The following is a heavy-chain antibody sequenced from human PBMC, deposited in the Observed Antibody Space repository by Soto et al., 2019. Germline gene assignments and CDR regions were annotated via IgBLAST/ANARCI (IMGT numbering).Heavy chain of an antibody. Sequence: QVQLVEAGGGVVQPGRSLRLSCAASGFTFSTFGMHWVRQAPGKGLEWVAVISYDGTNEYYAESVQVRFTISRDNSKNTLYLQMCSLRAEDTAVYSAARVDYSGNSGYAFDIWGQGTMVTVSS. V-gene: IGHV3-30*03. J-gene: IGHJ3*02. CDR3: ARVDYSGNSGYAFDI. CDR2: ISYDGTNE. D-gene: IGHD4-4*01. CDR1: GFTFSTFG.